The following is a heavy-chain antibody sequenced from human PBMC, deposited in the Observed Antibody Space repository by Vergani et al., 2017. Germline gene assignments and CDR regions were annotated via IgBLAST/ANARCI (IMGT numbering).Heavy chain of an antibody. J-gene: IGHJ4*02. CDR2: LYRGAFT. CDR3: AKERGIATVGATGSFDY. CDR1: GFTVSTDY. Sequence: EVQLVESGGGLVQPGGSLTLSCAASGFTVSTDYFSWVRQAPGKGLEWVSILYRGAFTSYTDSVKGRFTVSRDISKNSLFLQMNSLRPEDTARYYCAKERGIATVGATGSFDYWGQGTLVTVSS. V-gene: IGHV3-66*02. D-gene: IGHD1-26*01.